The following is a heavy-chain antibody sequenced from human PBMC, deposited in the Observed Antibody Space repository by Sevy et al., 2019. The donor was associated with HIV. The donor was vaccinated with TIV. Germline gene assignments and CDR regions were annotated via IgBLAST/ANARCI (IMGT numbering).Heavy chain of an antibody. CDR2: IKQDAGQK. CDR1: GFTFSKYW. CDR3: ARDDGNYYFHY. J-gene: IGHJ4*02. Sequence: GGSLRVSCAASGFTFSKYWMGWVRQAPGKGLEWVANIKQDAGQKYYVDSVKGRFSISRENAKNSLYLQMNSLRAEDTAVYFCARDDGNYYFHYWGQITLVTVSS. V-gene: IGHV3-7*01. D-gene: IGHD1-7*01.